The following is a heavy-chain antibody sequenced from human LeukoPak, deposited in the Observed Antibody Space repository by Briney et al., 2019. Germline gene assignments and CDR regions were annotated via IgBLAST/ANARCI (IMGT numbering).Heavy chain of an antibody. D-gene: IGHD3-22*01. CDR1: GXSISSGGYY. CDR3: ARALGSSGYGWFDP. CDR2: IYYSGST. Sequence: SQTLSLTCTVSGXSISSGGYYWSWIRQHPGEGLEWIGNIYYSGSTYYNPSLKSRLTISVDTSKNQFSLKLSSVTAADTAVYYCARALGSSGYGWFDPWGQGILVTVSS. V-gene: IGHV4-31*03. J-gene: IGHJ5*02.